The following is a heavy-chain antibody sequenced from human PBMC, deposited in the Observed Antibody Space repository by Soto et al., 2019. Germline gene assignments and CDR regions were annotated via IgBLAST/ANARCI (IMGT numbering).Heavy chain of an antibody. Sequence: EVQLLESGGGLVQPGGSLRLSCAASGFTFRSDGMSWVRQAPGKGLEWVSGISGSGGSTYYADSVKGWFTISRDNSKNTLYLQMNGLRAEDTAVYYCAKESGGIGGSFDYWGQGTLVTVSS. CDR2: ISGSGGST. CDR3: AKESGGIGGSFDY. D-gene: IGHD2-15*01. V-gene: IGHV3-23*01. CDR1: GFTFRSDG. J-gene: IGHJ4*02.